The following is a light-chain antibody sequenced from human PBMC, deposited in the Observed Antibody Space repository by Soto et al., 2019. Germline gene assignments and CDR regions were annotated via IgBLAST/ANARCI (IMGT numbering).Light chain of an antibody. J-gene: IGLJ1*01. CDR2: EVS. CDR3: CSYAGSSTS. V-gene: IGLV2-23*02. Sequence: LNQPVSVSSSPRQCISISCTGTSCDVGSYNLVSWYQQHPGNAPKLMFYEVSKRPSGVSNRFSGSKSGNTASLTISGLQAEDEADYYCCSYAGSSTSFGTGTKVTVL. CDR1: SCDVGSYNL.